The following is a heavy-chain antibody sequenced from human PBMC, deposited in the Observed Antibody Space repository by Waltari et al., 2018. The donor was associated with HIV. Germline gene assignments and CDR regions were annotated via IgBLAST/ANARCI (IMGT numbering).Heavy chain of an antibody. V-gene: IGHV3-23*01. D-gene: IGHD6-6*01. CDR2: ISGSGDST. J-gene: IGHJ6*02. Sequence: EVQLLESGGDLVQPGGSLRLSWAASGLTFRNYIMHWVRRAPGKGLEWVSAISGSGDSTYYADSVKGRFTISRDNSKNTLYLQMNSLRAEDTAVYFCVKEHQYSHAWYSYYGMDVWGQGTTVTVSS. CDR3: VKEHQYSHAWYSYYGMDV. CDR1: GLTFRNYI.